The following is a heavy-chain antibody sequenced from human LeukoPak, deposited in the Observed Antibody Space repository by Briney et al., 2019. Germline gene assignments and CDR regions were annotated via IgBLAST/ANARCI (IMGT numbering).Heavy chain of an antibody. J-gene: IGHJ4*02. D-gene: IGHD1-1*01. Sequence: SQTLSLSSAIAGDSVSSNRAAWNWIRQSPSRGLEWLGRTYYGSKWYNGYAVSVKSRITINPDTSKNQFSLKLSSVPAADTAVYYCAGTTARGLFEYYFDYWGQGTLVTVSS. CDR2: TYYGSKWYN. V-gene: IGHV6-1*01. CDR1: GDSVSSNRAA. CDR3: AGTTARGLFEYYFDY.